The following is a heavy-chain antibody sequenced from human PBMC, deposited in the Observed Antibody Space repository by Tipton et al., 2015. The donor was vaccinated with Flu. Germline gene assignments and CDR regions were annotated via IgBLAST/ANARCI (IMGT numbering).Heavy chain of an antibody. Sequence: LRLSCSVSGGSLTNYYWSWIRQTPQKGLEWIGYVHYTGKTKFNPSLKSRLVMSVDTSKNQLYLKLSSVTAADTAVYYCARREGSSGWFGMDVWGQGTTVTVSS. CDR2: VHYTGKT. D-gene: IGHD6-19*01. V-gene: IGHV4-59*08. CDR3: ARREGSSGWFGMDV. CDR1: GGSLTNYY. J-gene: IGHJ6*02.